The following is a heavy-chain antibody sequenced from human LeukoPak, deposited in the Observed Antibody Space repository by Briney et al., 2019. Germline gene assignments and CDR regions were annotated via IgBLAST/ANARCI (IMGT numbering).Heavy chain of an antibody. J-gene: IGHJ6*03. CDR2: INWNGGST. Sequence: PGGSLRLSCAASGFTFDDYGMSWVRHAPGKGLEWVSGINWNGGSTVYADSVKGRFTISRDNAKNSLYLQMNSLRAEDTAVYYCARVGTLMVTIVAPYYMDVWGKGTTVTVSS. CDR3: ARVGTLMVTIVAPYYMDV. CDR1: GFTFDDYG. V-gene: IGHV3-20*04. D-gene: IGHD5-24*01.